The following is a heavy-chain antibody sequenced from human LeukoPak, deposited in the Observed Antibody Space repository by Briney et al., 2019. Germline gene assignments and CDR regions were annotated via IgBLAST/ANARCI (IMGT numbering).Heavy chain of an antibody. CDR1: GGTFSSYT. CDR3: ASDLVGGVAPDWFDP. D-gene: IGHD2-15*01. Sequence: ASVKVSCKASGGTFSSYTISWVRQAPGRGLEWMGRIIPILGIANYAQKFQGRVTITAAKSTSTAYMELSSLTSEDTAVHYCASDLVGGVAPDWFDPWGQGTLVTVSS. J-gene: IGHJ5*02. CDR2: IIPILGIA. V-gene: IGHV1-69*02.